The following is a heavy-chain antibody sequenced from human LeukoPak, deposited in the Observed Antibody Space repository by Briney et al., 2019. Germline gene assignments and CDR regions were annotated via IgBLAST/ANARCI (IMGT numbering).Heavy chain of an antibody. V-gene: IGHV5-51*01. CDR1: GYSFTSYW. CDR2: IYPGDSDT. CDR3: ARQARGYCSGGSCYLDYYYYMDV. D-gene: IGHD2-15*01. Sequence: GESLKISCKGSGYSFTSYWIGWVRQMPGKGLEWMGIIYPGDSDTRYSPSFQGQVTISADKSISTAYLQWSSLKASDTAMYYCARQARGYCSGGSCYLDYYYYMDVWGKGTTVTISS. J-gene: IGHJ6*03.